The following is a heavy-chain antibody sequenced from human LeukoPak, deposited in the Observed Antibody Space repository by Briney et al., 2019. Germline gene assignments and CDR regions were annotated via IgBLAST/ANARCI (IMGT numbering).Heavy chain of an antibody. J-gene: IGHJ6*03. V-gene: IGHV4-59*08. CDR3: ARNGKGSSNYYYMDV. CDR2: IYYSGST. Sequence: PSETLSLTCTVSGGSISSYYWSWIRQPPGKGLEWIGYIYYSGSTNYNPSLKSRVTISVDTSKNQFSLKLSSVTAADTAVYYCARNGKGSSNYYYMDVWGKGTTVTVSS. CDR1: GGSISSYY. D-gene: IGHD6-6*01.